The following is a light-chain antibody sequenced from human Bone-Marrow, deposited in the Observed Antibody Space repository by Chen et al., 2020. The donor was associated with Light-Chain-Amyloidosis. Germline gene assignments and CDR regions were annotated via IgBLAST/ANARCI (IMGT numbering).Light chain of an antibody. V-gene: IGLV3-25*03. J-gene: IGLJ2*01. CDR2: RDT. CDR3: QSADSSGTYEVI. CDR1: DLPTKY. Sequence: SYELTQPPSVSVSPGQTARITCSGDDLPTKYAYWYQQKPGQAPVLVIHRDTERPSGISERFSGSSSRTTATLTISGVQAEDEADSHCQSADSSGTYEVIFGGGTKLTVL.